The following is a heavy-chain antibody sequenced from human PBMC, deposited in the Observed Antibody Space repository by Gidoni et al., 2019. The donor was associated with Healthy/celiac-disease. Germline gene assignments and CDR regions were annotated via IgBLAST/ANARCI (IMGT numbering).Heavy chain of an antibody. V-gene: IGHV3-53*01. CDR3: ARGGVVVTHDAFDI. CDR2: IYSGGST. D-gene: IGHD2-21*02. J-gene: IGHJ3*02. Sequence: VIYSGGSTYYADSVKGRFTISRDNSKNTLYLQMNSLRAEDTAVYYCARGGVVVTHDAFDIWGQGTMVTVSS.